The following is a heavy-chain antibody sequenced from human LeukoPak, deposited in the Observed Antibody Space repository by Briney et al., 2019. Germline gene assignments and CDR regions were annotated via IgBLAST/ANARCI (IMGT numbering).Heavy chain of an antibody. CDR1: GFTFSSYG. J-gene: IGHJ5*02. V-gene: IGHV3-30*03. Sequence: TGGSLRLSCAASGFTFSSYGMHWVRQAPGKGLEWVAVISYDGSNKYYADSVKGRFTISRDNSKNTLYLQMNSLRAEDTAVYYCAREMYYDFWSGYYRSWFDPWGQGTLVTVSS. CDR2: ISYDGSNK. D-gene: IGHD3-3*01. CDR3: AREMYYDFWSGYYRSWFDP.